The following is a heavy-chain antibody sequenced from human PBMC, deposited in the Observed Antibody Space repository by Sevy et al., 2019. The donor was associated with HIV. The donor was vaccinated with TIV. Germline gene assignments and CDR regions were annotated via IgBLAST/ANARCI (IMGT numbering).Heavy chain of an antibody. J-gene: IGHJ6*03. CDR1: GFSFDSYG. V-gene: IGHV3-23*01. Sequence: GGSLRLSCAVSGFSFDSYGMTWVRQAPGKGLEWVSGISGSGTRTYYADSVKGRFSISRDNSKNRLYLQMNSLRSEDTGNYYGAKGGGGHYDPDEIGYYFYYYNMDVWGKGTTVTVSS. CDR2: ISGSGTRT. D-gene: IGHD3-22*01. CDR3: AKGGGGHYDPDEIGYYFYYYNMDV.